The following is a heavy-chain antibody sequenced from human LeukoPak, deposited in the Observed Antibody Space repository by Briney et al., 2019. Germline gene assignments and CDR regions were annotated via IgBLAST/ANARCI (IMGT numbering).Heavy chain of an antibody. CDR2: IYYSGST. Sequence: SETLSLTCTVSGGSISSSSYYWGWIRQPPGKGLEWIGSIYYSGSTYYNPSLKSRVTISVDTYKNQFSLKLSSVTAADTAVYYCFSGSYYGMDVWGQGTTVTVSS. CDR3: FSGSYYGMDV. V-gene: IGHV4-39*01. CDR1: GGSISSSSYY. J-gene: IGHJ6*02. D-gene: IGHD3-10*01.